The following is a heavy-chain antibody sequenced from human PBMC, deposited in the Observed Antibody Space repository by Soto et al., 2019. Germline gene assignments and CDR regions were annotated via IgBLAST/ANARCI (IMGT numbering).Heavy chain of an antibody. CDR2: IYPGDSDT. CDR3: ARRENLNLRREGWFDP. D-gene: IGHD4-17*01. J-gene: IGHJ5*02. Sequence: GESLNVSCKGSGYSFTSYRIGWVCQMLGNSLDGMGIIYPGDSDTRYSPSFQGQVTISADKSISTAYLQWSSLKASDTAMYYCARRENLNLRREGWFDPWGQGTLVTVSS. V-gene: IGHV5-51*01. CDR1: GYSFTSYR.